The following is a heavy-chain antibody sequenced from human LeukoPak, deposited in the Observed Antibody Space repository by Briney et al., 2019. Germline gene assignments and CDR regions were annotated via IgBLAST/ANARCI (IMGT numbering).Heavy chain of an antibody. V-gene: IGHV4-34*01. J-gene: IGHJ5*02. CDR1: GGSFSGYY. Sequence: SETLSLTCAVYGGSFSGYYWSWIRQPPGKGLEWIGEINHSGSTNYNPSLKSRVTISVDTSKNQFSLKLSSVTAADTAVYYCARSGYSSGWSILPWGQGTLVTVSS. D-gene: IGHD6-19*01. CDR2: INHSGST. CDR3: ARSGYSSGWSILP.